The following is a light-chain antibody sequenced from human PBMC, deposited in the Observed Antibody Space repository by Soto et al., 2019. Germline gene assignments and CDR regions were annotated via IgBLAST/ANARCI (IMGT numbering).Light chain of an antibody. J-gene: IGLJ1*01. CDR3: CSYAGIDV. Sequence: QAVVTQPASVSGSPGQSITISCTGTSSDVGSYNLVSWYQQHPGKAPKLMIYEGSKRPSGVSNRFSGSKSGTTASLTISGLQAEDEADYYCCSYAGIDVFGSGTKLTVL. CDR1: SSDVGSYNL. V-gene: IGLV2-23*01. CDR2: EGS.